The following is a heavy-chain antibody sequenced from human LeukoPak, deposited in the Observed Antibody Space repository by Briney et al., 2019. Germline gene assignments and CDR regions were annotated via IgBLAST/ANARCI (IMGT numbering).Heavy chain of an antibody. Sequence: GASVKVSCRASGYTFTSYFMHWVRQAPRQGLEWMGIINPNGGSIRYAQKFQGRVTMTRDTSTSTVFIEMSSLRSEDTAVYYCARGIGNGYRLFDYWGQGTLVTVSS. J-gene: IGHJ4*02. CDR2: INPNGGSI. CDR1: GYTFTSYF. V-gene: IGHV1-46*01. CDR3: ARGIGNGYRLFDY. D-gene: IGHD5-24*01.